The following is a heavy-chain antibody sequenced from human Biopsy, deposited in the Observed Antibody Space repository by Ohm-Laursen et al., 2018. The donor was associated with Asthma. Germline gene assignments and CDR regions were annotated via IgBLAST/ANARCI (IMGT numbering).Heavy chain of an antibody. V-gene: IGHV3-11*01. CDR2: ISSSGSTT. CDR1: GFTVSTNG. CDR3: ARVFESSEWGPFYHFGLDV. D-gene: IGHD6-25*01. J-gene: IGHJ6*02. Sequence: SLRLSCAAFGFTVSTNGMSWVRQPPGKGLEWVSSISSSGSTTYPAESVKGRFTISRDNAQKSLFLQMGSLRAEDTAIYYCARVFESSEWGPFYHFGLDVWGQGTTVAVSS.